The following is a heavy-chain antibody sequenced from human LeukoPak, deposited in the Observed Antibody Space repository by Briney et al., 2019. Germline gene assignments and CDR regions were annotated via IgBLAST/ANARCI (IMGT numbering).Heavy chain of an antibody. CDR1: GGSVSSGSYY. V-gene: IGHV4-61*01. Sequence: SETLSLTCTVSGGSVSSGSYYWSWIRQPPGKGLEWIGYIYYSGSTNYNPSLKSRVTISVDTSKNQFSLKLSSVTAADTAVYYCARGAYYESFDYWGQGTLVTVSS. CDR2: IYYSGST. J-gene: IGHJ4*02. CDR3: ARGAYYESFDY. D-gene: IGHD3-22*01.